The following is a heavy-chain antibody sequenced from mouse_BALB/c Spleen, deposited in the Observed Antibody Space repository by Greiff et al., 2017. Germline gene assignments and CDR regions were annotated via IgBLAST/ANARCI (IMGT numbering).Heavy chain of an antibody. V-gene: IGHV5-2*01. D-gene: IGHD4-1*01. CDR1: EYEFPSHD. CDR2: INSDGGST. CDR3: ASQITGTYAMDY. Sequence: EVHLVESGGGLVQPGESLKLSCESNEYEFPSHDMSWVRKTPEKRLELVAAINSDGGSTYYPDTMERRFIISRDNTKKTLYLQMSSLRSEDTALYYCASQITGTYAMDYWGQGTSVTVSS. J-gene: IGHJ4*01.